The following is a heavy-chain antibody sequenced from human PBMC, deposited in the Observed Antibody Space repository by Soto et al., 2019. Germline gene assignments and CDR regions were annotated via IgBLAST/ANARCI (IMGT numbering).Heavy chain of an antibody. J-gene: IGHJ6*02. CDR2: IDHTGAT. D-gene: IGHD1-1*01. V-gene: IGHV4-34*01. Sequence: SETLSLTCAVYGGSFSGYYWSWIRQPPGKGLEWIGEIDHTGATTYNPSVNSRLTISVDTSKNQFSLSLSSVTAADTAVYYCAGRWNYFDSKDVWGQGTKDTGSS. CDR1: GGSFSGYY. CDR3: AGRWNYFDSKDV.